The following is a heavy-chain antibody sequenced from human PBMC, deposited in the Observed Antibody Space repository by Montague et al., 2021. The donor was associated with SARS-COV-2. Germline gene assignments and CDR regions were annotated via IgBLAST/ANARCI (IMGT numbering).Heavy chain of an antibody. V-gene: IGHV4-39*02. CDR3: ARLKRYFDSSGSPSAFDF. Sequence: SETLSLTCTVSGGSIRSTTFYWGWIRQSPGKGLEWIGSIYYTGNTYYNPSLKSRVTISVVTSKNHFTLKLSSVTAPETAVYYCARLKRYFDSSGSPSAFDFWGQGTKVTVSS. CDR1: GGSIRSTTFY. D-gene: IGHD3-22*01. J-gene: IGHJ3*01. CDR2: IYYTGNT.